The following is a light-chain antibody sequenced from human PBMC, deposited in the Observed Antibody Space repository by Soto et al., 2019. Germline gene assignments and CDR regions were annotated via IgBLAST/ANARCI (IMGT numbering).Light chain of an antibody. V-gene: IGKV1-39*01. CDR1: QRISTY. CDR2: AAS. J-gene: IGKJ2*01. CDR3: QQSYTSPPEYT. Sequence: DIQLTQSPSSLSASVGDRVTISCRASQRISTYLSWYQQKPGKAPKLLIFAASSLQSGVPQRFSGSGSGTDFTLTISSLQPEDFATYYCQQSYTSPPEYTFGQGTKLAIK.